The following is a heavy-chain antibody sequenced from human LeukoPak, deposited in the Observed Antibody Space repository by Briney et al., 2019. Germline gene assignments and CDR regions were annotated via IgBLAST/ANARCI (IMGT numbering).Heavy chain of an antibody. CDR3: ARGVCSGGSCYHNDY. J-gene: IGHJ4*02. V-gene: IGHV1-18*01. CDR2: ISAYNGNT. D-gene: IGHD2-15*01. CDR1: GGTFSSYG. Sequence: ASVKVSCKASGGTFSSYGISWVRQAPGQGLEWMGWISAYNGNTNYAQKLQGRVTMTTDTSTSTAYMELRSLRSDDTAVYYCARGVCSGGSCYHNDYWGQGTLVTVSS.